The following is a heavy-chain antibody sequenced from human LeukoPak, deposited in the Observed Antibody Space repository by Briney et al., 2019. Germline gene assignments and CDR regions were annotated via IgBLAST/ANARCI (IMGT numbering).Heavy chain of an antibody. CDR3: ARRRGYCSGAICYSYFDY. CDR2: IYYSGAT. D-gene: IGHD2-15*01. Sequence: SETLSLTCTVSGGSFSSYYWTWIPQPPGKGLEWVGYIYYSGATNYNPSLKSRVTMSLDTSKNQFSLKLGSVTAADTAVYYRARRRGYCSGAICYSYFDYWGQGTLVTVSS. V-gene: IGHV4-59*08. CDR1: GGSFSSYY. J-gene: IGHJ4*02.